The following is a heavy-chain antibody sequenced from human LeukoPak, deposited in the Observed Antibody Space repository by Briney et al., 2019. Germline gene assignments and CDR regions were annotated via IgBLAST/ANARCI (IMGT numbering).Heavy chain of an antibody. CDR3: ARDLRAASNWFDR. CDR2: IYYSGST. Sequence: SETLSLTCTVSGRSISSYYWSWLRQPPGKSLEWFGYIYYSGSTNYNPSLKSRVTISVDTSKNQFSLKLSSVTAADTAVYYCARDLRAASNWFDRWGQGTLVTVSS. D-gene: IGHD3-3*01. J-gene: IGHJ5*02. V-gene: IGHV4-59*01. CDR1: GRSISSYY.